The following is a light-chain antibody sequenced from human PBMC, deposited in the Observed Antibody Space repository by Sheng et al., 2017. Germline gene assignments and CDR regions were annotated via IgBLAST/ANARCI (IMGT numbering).Light chain of an antibody. CDR3: QSYDISLSGSVV. CDR1: FSNIGAGYD. CDR2: GNS. J-gene: IGLJ2*01. V-gene: IGLV1-40*01. Sequence: QSVLTQPPSVSGAPGQRVTISCTGSFSNIGAGYDVHWYQQLPGTAPKLLIYGNSNRPSGVPDRFSGSKSGTSASLAITGLQAEDEATYYCQSYDISLSGSVVFGGGTDLAVL.